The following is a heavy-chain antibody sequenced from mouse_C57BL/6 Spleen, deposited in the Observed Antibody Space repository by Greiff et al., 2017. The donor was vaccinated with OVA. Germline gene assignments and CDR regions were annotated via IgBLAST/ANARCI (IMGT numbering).Heavy chain of an antibody. CDR3: ARSGATMVTTGFAY. Sequence: VQLQQPGAELVKPGASVKLSCKASGYTFTSYWMHWVKQRPGQGLEWIGMIHPNSGSTNYNEKFKSKATLTVDKSSSTAYMQLSSLTSEDSAVYYCARSGATMVTTGFAYWGQGTLVTVSA. J-gene: IGHJ3*01. D-gene: IGHD2-2*01. V-gene: IGHV1-64*01. CDR1: GYTFTSYW. CDR2: IHPNSGST.